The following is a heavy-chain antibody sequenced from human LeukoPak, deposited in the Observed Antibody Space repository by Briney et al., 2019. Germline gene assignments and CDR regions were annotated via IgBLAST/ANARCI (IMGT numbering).Heavy chain of an antibody. CDR1: GYSFTNYW. CDR2: IYPGDSDT. J-gene: IGHJ4*02. Sequence: GESLKISCKGSGYSFTNYWIGWVRQMPGKGLEWMGIIYPGDSDTRYSPSFDGLVTISADKSISTAYLQWSSLTASDTAIYYCARSWVAGYGTVLDFWGQGTLGTVSS. V-gene: IGHV5-51*01. D-gene: IGHD6-19*01. CDR3: ARSWVAGYGTVLDF.